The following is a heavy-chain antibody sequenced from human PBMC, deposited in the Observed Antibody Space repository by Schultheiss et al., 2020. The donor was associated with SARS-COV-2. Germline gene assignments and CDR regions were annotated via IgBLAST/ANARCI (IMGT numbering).Heavy chain of an antibody. CDR2: ISGSGGST. CDR3: ANAVPAAMSFGSDAFDI. J-gene: IGHJ3*02. Sequence: GSLRLSCAASGFTFSNYAMSWVRQAPGKGLEWVSAISGSGGSTYYADSVKGRFTISRDNSKNTLYLQMNSLRAEDTAVYYCANAVPAAMSFGSDAFDIWGQGTMVTVSS. D-gene: IGHD2-2*01. CDR1: GFTFSNYA. V-gene: IGHV3-23*01.